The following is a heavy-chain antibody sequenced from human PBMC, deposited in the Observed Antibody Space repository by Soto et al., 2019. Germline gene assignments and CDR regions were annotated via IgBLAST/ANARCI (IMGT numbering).Heavy chain of an antibody. Sequence: SATLSLTCTVSGSSISPFYWSWIRQPPGKGLEWIGYIYYTGSTKYNPSLKSRVTLSLGTSRNQLSLKLSSVTAADTAVYYCARVGRYYYDSSGYYYFDYWGQGTLVTVSS. CDR2: IYYTGST. CDR3: ARVGRYYYDSSGYYYFDY. D-gene: IGHD3-22*01. CDR1: GSSISPFY. J-gene: IGHJ4*02. V-gene: IGHV4-59*01.